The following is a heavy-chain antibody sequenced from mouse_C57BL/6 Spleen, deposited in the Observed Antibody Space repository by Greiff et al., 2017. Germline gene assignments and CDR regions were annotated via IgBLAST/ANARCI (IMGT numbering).Heavy chain of an antibody. V-gene: IGHV1-82*01. CDR3: YYYGSSPYYFDY. Sequence: VQLKQSGPELVKPGASVKISCKASGYAFSSSWMNWVKQRPGKGLEWIGRIYPGDGDTNYNGKFKGKATLTADKSSSTAYMQLSSLTSEDSAVYFCYYYGSSPYYFDYWGQGTTLTVSS. CDR1: GYAFSSSW. CDR2: IYPGDGDT. J-gene: IGHJ2*01. D-gene: IGHD1-1*01.